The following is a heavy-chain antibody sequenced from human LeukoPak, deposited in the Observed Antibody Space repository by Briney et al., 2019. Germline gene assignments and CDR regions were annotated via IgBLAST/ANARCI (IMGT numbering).Heavy chain of an antibody. CDR1: GGSFSGYY. Sequence: SETLSLTYAVYGGSFSGYYWSWIRQPPGKGLEWIGEINHSGRTNYNPSLKSRVTISVDTSKNQFSLKLSSVTAADTAVYYCARGQWLVRVYYFDYWGQGTLVTVSS. CDR2: INHSGRT. CDR3: ARGQWLVRVYYFDY. J-gene: IGHJ4*02. D-gene: IGHD6-19*01. V-gene: IGHV4-34*01.